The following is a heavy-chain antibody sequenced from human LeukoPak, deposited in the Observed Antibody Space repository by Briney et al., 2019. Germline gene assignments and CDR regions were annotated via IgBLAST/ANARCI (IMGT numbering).Heavy chain of an antibody. D-gene: IGHD4-11*01. Sequence: ASVKVSCKASGYTFTGYYVNWVRQAPGQGLEWMGRINPNSGGTKYAQKFQGRVTMTRDTSISTAYMELSRLRSDDTAVYYCAREDSNPKYYNYYGMDVWGQGTTVTVSS. V-gene: IGHV1-2*06. CDR2: INPNSGGT. J-gene: IGHJ6*02. CDR1: GYTFTGYY. CDR3: AREDSNPKYYNYYGMDV.